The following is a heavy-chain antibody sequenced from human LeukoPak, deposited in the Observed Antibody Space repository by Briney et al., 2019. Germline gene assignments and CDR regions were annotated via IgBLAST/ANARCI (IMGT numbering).Heavy chain of an antibody. CDR2: IRYDGSNK. V-gene: IGHV3-30*02. D-gene: IGHD3-10*01. CDR3: ARSYTMVRGDYMDV. CDR1: GFTFSSYG. J-gene: IGHJ6*03. Sequence: GGSLRLSCAVSGFTFSSYGMHWVRQAPGKGLEWVAFIRYDGSNKYYADSVKGRFTISRDNSKNTLYLQMNSLRAEDTAVYYCARSYTMVRGDYMDVWGKGTTVTVSS.